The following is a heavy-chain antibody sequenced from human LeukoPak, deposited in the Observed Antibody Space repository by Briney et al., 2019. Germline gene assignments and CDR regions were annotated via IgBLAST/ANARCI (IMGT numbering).Heavy chain of an antibody. Sequence: SVKVSCKASGGTFSSYAISWVRQAPGQGLEWMGGLIPIFGTANYAQKFQGRVTITADESTSTAYMELSSLRSEDTAVYYCARAVVAVAGRGYYFDYWGQGTLVTVSS. J-gene: IGHJ4*02. V-gene: IGHV1-69*01. CDR1: GGTFSSYA. D-gene: IGHD6-19*01. CDR2: LIPIFGTA. CDR3: ARAVVAVAGRGYYFDY.